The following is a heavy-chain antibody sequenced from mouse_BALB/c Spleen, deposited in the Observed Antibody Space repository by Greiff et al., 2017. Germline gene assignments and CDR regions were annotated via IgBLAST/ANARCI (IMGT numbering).Heavy chain of an antibody. CDR1: GFSLTSYG. V-gene: IGHV2-4-1*01. D-gene: IGHD2-3*01. J-gene: IGHJ4*01. Sequence: VHLVESGPGLVQPSQSLSITCTVSGFSLTSYGVHWVRQSPGKGLEWLGVIWSGGSTDYNAAFISRLSISKDNSKSQVFFKMNSLQADDTAIYYCARVMTPYYYAMDYWGQGTSVTVSS. CDR3: ARVMTPYYYAMDY. CDR2: IWSGGST.